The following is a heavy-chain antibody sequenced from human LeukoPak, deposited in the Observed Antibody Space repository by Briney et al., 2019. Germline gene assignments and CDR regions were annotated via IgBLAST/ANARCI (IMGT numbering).Heavy chain of an antibody. CDR1: GYTFTSYG. D-gene: IGHD1-26*01. CDR3: ARAEEWGATTDLDY. V-gene: IGHV1-18*01. CDR2: ISAYNGNT. Sequence: ASVKVSCKASGYTFTSYGNSWVRQAPGQGLEWMGWISAYNGNTNYAQKLQGRVTMTTDTSTSTAYMEPRSLRSDDTAVYYCARAEEWGATTDLDYWGQGTLVTVSS. J-gene: IGHJ4*02.